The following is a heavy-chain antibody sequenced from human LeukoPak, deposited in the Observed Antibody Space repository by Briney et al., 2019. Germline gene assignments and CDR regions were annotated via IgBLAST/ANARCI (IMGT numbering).Heavy chain of an antibody. D-gene: IGHD3-10*01. CDR3: AKGEADYYGSGSYGSGNWFDP. CDR2: ISGSGGST. CDR1: GFTFSSYA. V-gene: IGHV3-23*01. J-gene: IGHJ5*02. Sequence: AGGSLRLSCAASGFTFSSYAMNWVRQAPGKGLEWVSAISGSGGSTYYADSVKGRFTISRDNSKNTLYLQMNSLRAEDTAVYYCAKGEADYYGSGSYGSGNWFDPWGQGTLVTVSS.